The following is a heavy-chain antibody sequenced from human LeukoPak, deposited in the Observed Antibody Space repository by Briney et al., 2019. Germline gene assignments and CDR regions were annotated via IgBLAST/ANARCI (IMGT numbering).Heavy chain of an antibody. CDR3: AKEGGLNYDFWSGYLRAYYGMDV. CDR2: ISGSGGST. CDR1: GFTFSSYA. Sequence: PGGSLRLSCAASGFTFSSYAMSWVRQAPGKGLEWVSAISGSGGSTYYADSVKGRFTISRDNSKNTLYLQMNSLRAEDTAVYYCAKEGGLNYDFWSGYLRAYYGMDVWGQGTTVTVSS. D-gene: IGHD3-3*01. J-gene: IGHJ6*02. V-gene: IGHV3-23*01.